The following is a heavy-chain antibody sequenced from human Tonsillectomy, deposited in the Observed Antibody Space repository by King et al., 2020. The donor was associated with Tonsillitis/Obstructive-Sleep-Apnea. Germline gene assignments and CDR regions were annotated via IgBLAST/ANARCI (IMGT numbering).Heavy chain of an antibody. Sequence: QLVQSGSELKKPGASVKVSCKASGYTFTSFPMNWVRQAPGQGLEWMGWINTNTGNPRYAQGFTGRFVFSLDTSISTTYLQISSLQDEDTAVYYCARGAGDFWSGPINWFDPWGQGTLVTVSS. V-gene: IGHV7-4-1*02. CDR1: GYTFTSFP. CDR3: ARGAGDFWSGPINWFDP. D-gene: IGHD3-3*01. J-gene: IGHJ5*02. CDR2: INTNTGNP.